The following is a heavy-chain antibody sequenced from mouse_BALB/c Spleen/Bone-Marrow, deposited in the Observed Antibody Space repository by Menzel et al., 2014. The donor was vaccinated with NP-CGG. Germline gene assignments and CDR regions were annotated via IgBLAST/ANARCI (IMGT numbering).Heavy chain of an antibody. Sequence: ESGPGLVKPSQSQSLTCSVTGYSITSGYYWNWIRQFPGNKLEWMGYISYDGSNNYNPSLKNRISITRDTSKNQFFLKLNSVTTEDTATYYCAQATATWFAYWGQGTLVTVSA. V-gene: IGHV3-6*02. CDR3: AQATATWFAY. CDR2: ISYDGSN. D-gene: IGHD1-2*01. J-gene: IGHJ3*01. CDR1: GYSITSGYY.